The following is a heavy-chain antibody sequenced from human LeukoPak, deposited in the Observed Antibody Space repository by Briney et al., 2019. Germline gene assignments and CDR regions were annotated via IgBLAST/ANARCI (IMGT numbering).Heavy chain of an antibody. J-gene: IGHJ6*02. Sequence: GGSLRLSCAASGFTFSDYYMSWIRQAPGKGLEWASYISSSGSTIYYADSVKGRFTISRDNAKNSLFLQMNSLKAEDTAVYYCARDTDTALDVWGQGTTVTVSS. CDR3: ARDTDTALDV. CDR1: GFTFSDYY. V-gene: IGHV3-11*01. CDR2: ISSSGSTI.